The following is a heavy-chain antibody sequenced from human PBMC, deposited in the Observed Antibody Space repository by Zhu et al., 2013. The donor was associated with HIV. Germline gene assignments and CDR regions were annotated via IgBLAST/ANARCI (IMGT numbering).Heavy chain of an antibody. Sequence: EVQLLESGGGLVQPGGSLRLSCAASGFTFNTYAMSWVRQAPGKGLEWVSVISDSGGNTYYADSVKGRFTISRDNSKNTLYLQMNSLRAEDTAVYYCAKRALGGGGWGQGTLVTVSS. D-gene: IGHD2-15*01. V-gene: IGHV3-23*01. CDR3: AKRALGGGG. CDR1: GFTFNTYA. CDR2: ISDSGGNT. J-gene: IGHJ4*02.